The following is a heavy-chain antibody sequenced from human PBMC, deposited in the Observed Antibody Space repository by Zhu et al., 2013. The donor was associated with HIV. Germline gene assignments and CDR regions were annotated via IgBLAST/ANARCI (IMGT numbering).Heavy chain of an antibody. CDR1: GYTFTSYD. Sequence: QVQLVQSGAEVKKPGASVKVSCKASGYTFTSYDINWVRQATGQGLEWMGWMNPNSGNTGYAQKFQGRVTMTRNTSISTAYMELSSLRSEDTAVYYCARSTGYSSGWYDMNFDYWGQGTLVTVSS. CDR3: ARSTGYSSGWYDMNFDY. CDR2: MNPNSGNT. V-gene: IGHV1-8*01. D-gene: IGHD6-19*01. J-gene: IGHJ4*02.